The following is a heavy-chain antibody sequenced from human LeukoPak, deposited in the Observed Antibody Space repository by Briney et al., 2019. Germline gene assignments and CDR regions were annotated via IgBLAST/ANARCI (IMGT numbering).Heavy chain of an antibody. D-gene: IGHD1-7*01. CDR1: GFTFSSYS. Sequence: GGSLRLSCAASGFTFSSYSMNWVRQAPGKGLEWVSSISSSSSYIYYADSVKGRFTISRDNAKNSLYLQMNSLRAEDTAVYYCARDSSFNWNYVSHPFDYWGQGTLVTVSS. V-gene: IGHV3-21*01. CDR2: ISSSSSYI. CDR3: ARDSSFNWNYVSHPFDY. J-gene: IGHJ4*02.